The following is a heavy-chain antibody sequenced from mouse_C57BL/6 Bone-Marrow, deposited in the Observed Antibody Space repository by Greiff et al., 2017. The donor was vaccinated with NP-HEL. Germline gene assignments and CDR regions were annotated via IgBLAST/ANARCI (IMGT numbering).Heavy chain of an antibody. Sequence: VKLMESGAELARPGASVKLSCKASGYTFTSYGISWVKQRTGQGLEWIGEIYPRSGNTYYNEKFKGKATLTADKSSSTAYMELRSLTSEDSAVYFCAIIPFDYWGQGTTLTVSS. J-gene: IGHJ2*01. CDR3: AIIPFDY. CDR2: IYPRSGNT. CDR1: GYTFTSYG. V-gene: IGHV1-81*01.